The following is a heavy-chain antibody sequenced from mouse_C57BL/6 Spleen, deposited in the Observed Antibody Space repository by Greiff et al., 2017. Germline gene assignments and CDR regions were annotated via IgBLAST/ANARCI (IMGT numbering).Heavy chain of an antibody. D-gene: IGHD2-5*01. CDR2: INPSSGYT. Sequence: QVQLKESGAELAKPGASVKLSCKASGYTFTSYWMHWVKQRPGQGLEWIGYINPSSGYTKYNQKFKDKATLTADKSSSTAYMQLSSLTYEDSAVYYCASDQKVTDAMDYWGQGTSVTVSS. CDR1: GYTFTSYW. V-gene: IGHV1-7*01. CDR3: ASDQKVTDAMDY. J-gene: IGHJ4*01.